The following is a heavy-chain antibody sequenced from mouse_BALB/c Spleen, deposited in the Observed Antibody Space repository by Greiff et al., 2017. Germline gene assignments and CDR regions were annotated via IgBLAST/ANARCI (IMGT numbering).Heavy chain of an antibody. J-gene: IGHJ3*01. CDR2: ISSGSSTI. Sequence: EVHLVESGGGLVQPGGSRKLSCAASGFTFSSFGMHWVRQAPEKGLEWVAYISSGSSTIYYADTVKGRFTISSDNPKNTLFLQMTRLRSEDTAMYYCARSGCYDGFAYWGQGTLVTVSA. CDR1: GFTFSSFG. D-gene: IGHD2-12*01. CDR3: ARSGCYDGFAY. V-gene: IGHV5-17*02.